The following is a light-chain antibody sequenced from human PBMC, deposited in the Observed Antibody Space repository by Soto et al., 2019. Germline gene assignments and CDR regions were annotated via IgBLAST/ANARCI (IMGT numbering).Light chain of an antibody. J-gene: IGKJ2*01. CDR1: QSVSSY. CDR2: DAS. CDR3: QLRSKWPPYT. V-gene: IGKV3-11*01. Sequence: EIVLTQSPATLSLSPGERATLSCRASQSVSSYLAWYQQKPGQAPRLLIYDASNRATGIPARFSGSGSGTDFTRTISSLEPEEFAVYYYQLRSKWPPYTFGQGTKLEIK.